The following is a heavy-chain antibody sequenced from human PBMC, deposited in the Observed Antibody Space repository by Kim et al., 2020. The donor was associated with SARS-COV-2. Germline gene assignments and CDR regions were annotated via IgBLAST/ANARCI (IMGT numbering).Heavy chain of an antibody. V-gene: IGHV3-23*01. CDR1: GFTFSSYA. J-gene: IGHJ4*02. CDR2: IRGSGGST. D-gene: IGHD6-13*01. Sequence: GGSLRLSCAASGFTFSSYAMSWVRQAPGKGLEWVSAIRGSGGSTYYADSVKGRFTISRDNAKNTSNRQMNSLRAEDTAVYDCAYGRPSSQRYDFGYWGQG. CDR3: AYGRPSSQRYDFGY.